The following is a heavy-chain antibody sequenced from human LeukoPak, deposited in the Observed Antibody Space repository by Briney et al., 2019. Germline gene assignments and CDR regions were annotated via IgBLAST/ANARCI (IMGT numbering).Heavy chain of an antibody. CDR3: AKAYYYDSSGYRIYYFDY. CDR2: ISGSGGST. D-gene: IGHD3-22*01. J-gene: IGHJ4*02. CDR1: GFTFSSYA. Sequence: GGSLRLSCAASGFTFSSYAMSWVRQAPGKGLEWVSAISGSGGSTYYADSVKGRFTISRDNSKNTLYLQMNSLRAEDTAVYYCAKAYYYDSSGYRIYYFDYWGQGTLVTVSS. V-gene: IGHV3-23*01.